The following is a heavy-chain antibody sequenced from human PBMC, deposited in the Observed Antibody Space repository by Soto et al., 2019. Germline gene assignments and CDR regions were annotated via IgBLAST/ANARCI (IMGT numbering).Heavy chain of an antibody. CDR3: VHRLMSTKPGAGFFDF. CDR2: IYWNDDK. D-gene: IGHD1-26*01. CDR1: GFSLGTAPMG. J-gene: IGHJ4*02. Sequence: QITLKESGPTLVNPTQTLTLTCAFSGFSLGTAPMGVAWIRQPPGAALEWLAVIYWNDDKRYSPSLKSRLTTAKGTSSNQVVLTMTNMDPVDTATYYCVHRLMSTKPGAGFFDFWGPGTLVAVSS. V-gene: IGHV2-5*01.